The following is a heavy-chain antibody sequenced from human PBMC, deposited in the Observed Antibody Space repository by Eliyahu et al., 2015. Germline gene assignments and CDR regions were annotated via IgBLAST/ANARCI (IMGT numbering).Heavy chain of an antibody. D-gene: IGHD4-17*01. CDR2: INHSGST. Sequence: QVQLQQWGAGLLKPSETLSLTCAVYGGSFSGYSWNWIRQPPGKGLELNGEINHSGSTNYNPSLKSRVTISEGPSKNQFSLKLSSVTAADTAVYYCARGLGYGDYLRDYWGQGTLVTVSS. CDR1: GGSFSGYS. V-gene: IGHV4-34*01. CDR3: ARGLGYGDYLRDY. J-gene: IGHJ4*02.